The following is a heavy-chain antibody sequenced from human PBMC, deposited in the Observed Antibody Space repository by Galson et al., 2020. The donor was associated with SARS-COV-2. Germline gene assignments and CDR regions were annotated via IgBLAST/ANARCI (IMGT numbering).Heavy chain of an antibody. CDR3: ATGIGWHFNL. D-gene: IGHD2-15*01. CDR2: IKGDETGI. Sequence: GGSLKLSCAASEFTFSDDYWMTWVRQAPGKGLEWVAHIKGDETGIHYVDSVEGRFTISTDNTKKSLFLQMNSLKVEDTAVYYCATGIGWHFNLWGRGSLVIVTS. V-gene: IGHV3-7*01. CDR1: EFTFSDDYW. J-gene: IGHJ2*01.